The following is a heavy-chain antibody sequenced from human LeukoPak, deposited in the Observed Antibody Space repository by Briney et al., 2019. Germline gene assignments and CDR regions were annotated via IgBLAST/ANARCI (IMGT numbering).Heavy chain of an antibody. CDR2: INSDGRRT. Sequence: GGSLRPSCAASGFTISNHWMHWVRQAPGKGLVWVSRINSDGRRTSYADSVKGRFTIPRDNAKNTLYLQMNSLRPDDTAVYYCAREVEVVPATMGAYYYYYMDVWGKGTTVTVSS. J-gene: IGHJ6*03. CDR3: AREVEVVPATMGAYYYYYMDV. V-gene: IGHV3-74*01. CDR1: GFTISNHW. D-gene: IGHD2-2*01.